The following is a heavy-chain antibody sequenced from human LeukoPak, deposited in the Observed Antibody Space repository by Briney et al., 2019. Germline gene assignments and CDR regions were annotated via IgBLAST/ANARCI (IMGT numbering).Heavy chain of an antibody. Sequence: GGSLRLSCAASGFTFSSYAMSWVRQAPGKGLEWVSAISGSGGSTYYADSVKGRFTISRDNSKNTLYLQMNSLRAEDTAVYYCASMTTVTYTTFVYWGQGTLVTVSS. CDR1: GFTFSSYA. J-gene: IGHJ4*02. D-gene: IGHD4-17*01. V-gene: IGHV3-23*01. CDR2: ISGSGGST. CDR3: ASMTTVTYTTFVY.